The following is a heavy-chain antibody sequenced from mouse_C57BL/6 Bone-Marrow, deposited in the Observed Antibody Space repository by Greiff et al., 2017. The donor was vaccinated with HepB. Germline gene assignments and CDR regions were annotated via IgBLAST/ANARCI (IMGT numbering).Heavy chain of an antibody. V-gene: IGHV1-69*01. CDR1: GYTFTSYW. J-gene: IGHJ4*01. CDR2: IDPSDSYT. Sequence: QVQLQQSGAELVMPGASVKLSCKASGYTFTSYWMHWVKQRPGQGLEWIGEIDPSDSYTNYNQKFKGKSTLTVDKSSSTAYMELNSLTSEDSAVYYCARRAMDYWGQGTSVTVSS. CDR3: ARRAMDY.